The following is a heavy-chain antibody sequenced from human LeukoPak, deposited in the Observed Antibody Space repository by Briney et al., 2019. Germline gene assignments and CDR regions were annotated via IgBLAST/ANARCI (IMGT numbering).Heavy chain of an antibody. Sequence: GGSLRLSCAASGFTLSSYAMSWVRQAPGKGLDWVSAISGSGDSTYYADSVKGRFTISRDNSKNTLYLQMNRLRAEDTAIYYCAKDSRSSGWYNWFDPWGQGTLVTVSS. D-gene: IGHD6-19*01. V-gene: IGHV3-23*01. CDR1: GFTLSSYA. CDR2: ISGSGDST. CDR3: AKDSRSSGWYNWFDP. J-gene: IGHJ5*02.